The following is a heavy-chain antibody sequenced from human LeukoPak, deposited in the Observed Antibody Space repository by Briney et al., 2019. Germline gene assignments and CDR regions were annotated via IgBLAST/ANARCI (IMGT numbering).Heavy chain of an antibody. CDR1: GGSFSSGGYS. D-gene: IGHD3-22*01. V-gene: IGHV4-30-2*01. CDR2: IYHSGST. J-gene: IGHJ4*02. CDR3: ARMSYYDSSGFYLYYFDY. Sequence: PSETLSLTCAVSGGSFSSGGYSWSWIRQPPGKGLEWIGYIYHSGSTYYNPSLKSRVTISVDRSKNQFSLKLSSVTAADTAVYYCARMSYYDSSGFYLYYFDYWGQGTLVTVSS.